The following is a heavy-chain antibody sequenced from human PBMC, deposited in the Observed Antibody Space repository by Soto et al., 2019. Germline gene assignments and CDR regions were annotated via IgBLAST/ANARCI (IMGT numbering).Heavy chain of an antibody. CDR3: APQPPHCTGPSCYITA. CDR1: GFTFNTYA. V-gene: IGHV3-23*01. Sequence: VQLLESGGGLVQPGGSLRLSCAASGFTFNTYAMSWVRQAPGKGLEWVSSISGSGDGTYYADSVEGRFTISRDNSKNTLYLQMNILRAEDTALYYCAPQPPHCTGPSCYITAWGLGTLVTVSS. J-gene: IGHJ5*02. CDR2: ISGSGDGT. D-gene: IGHD2-2*02.